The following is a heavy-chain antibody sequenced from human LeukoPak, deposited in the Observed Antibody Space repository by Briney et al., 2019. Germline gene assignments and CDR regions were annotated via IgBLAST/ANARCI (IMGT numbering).Heavy chain of an antibody. V-gene: IGHV1-8*01. D-gene: IGHD6-6*01. J-gene: IGHJ5*02. CDR3: VRSAITAAVVWFDA. CDR1: GYTFTNFE. CDR2: MNPNSGNA. Sequence: ASVKVSCKASGYTFTNFEINWVRQATGQGPEWMGWMNPNSGNAGYEQKFQGRVTMTRDISMSTVYMELSSLRSEDTAVYYCVRSAITAAVVWFDAWGQGNLVTVSS.